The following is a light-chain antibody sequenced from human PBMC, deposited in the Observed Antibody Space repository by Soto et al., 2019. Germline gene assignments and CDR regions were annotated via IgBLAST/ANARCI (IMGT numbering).Light chain of an antibody. J-gene: IGKJ5*01. Sequence: DIVLTQSPGTLSLSPGERATLSCRASQSVSSSYLAWYQQKPGQAPRLLIYGASSRATGIPDRFSGSGSGTDFTLTISRLEPEDFAVYYCQQYGSSPSFGQGTRREIK. V-gene: IGKV3-20*01. CDR2: GAS. CDR1: QSVSSSY. CDR3: QQYGSSPS.